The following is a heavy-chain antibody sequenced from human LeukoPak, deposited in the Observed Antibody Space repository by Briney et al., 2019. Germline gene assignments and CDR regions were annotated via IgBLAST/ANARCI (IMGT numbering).Heavy chain of an antibody. CDR2: ISANSGNT. J-gene: IGHJ4*02. CDR1: GYSFTRNG. D-gene: IGHD3-16*01. CDR3: ARDVNYAFDY. Sequence: ASVKVPCKPCGYSFTRNGIRWVRQAPGKGLEWMAWISANSGNTNYAQNFQDRVTLTTDTSTSTAYMELRSLRSDDTAVYYCARDVNYAFDYWGQGTLVSVSS. V-gene: IGHV1-18*01.